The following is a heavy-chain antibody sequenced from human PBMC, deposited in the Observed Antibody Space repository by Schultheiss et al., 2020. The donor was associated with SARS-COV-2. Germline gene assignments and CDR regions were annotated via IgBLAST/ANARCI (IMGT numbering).Heavy chain of an antibody. CDR3: AREPSWRYYYYGMDV. V-gene: IGHV4-34*01. CDR2: INHSGST. Sequence: SETLSLTCAVYGGSLSGYYWSWIRQPPGKGLEWIGEINHSGSTNYNPSLKSRVTISVDTSKNQFSLKLSSVTAADTAVYYCAREPSWRYYYYGMDVWGQGTTVTVSS. J-gene: IGHJ6*02. CDR1: GGSLSGYY.